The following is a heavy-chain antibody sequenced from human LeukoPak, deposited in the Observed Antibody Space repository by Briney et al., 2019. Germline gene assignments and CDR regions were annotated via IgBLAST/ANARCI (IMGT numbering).Heavy chain of an antibody. V-gene: IGHV1-69*05. D-gene: IGHD5-24*01. J-gene: IGHJ4*02. CDR2: IIPIFGTA. Sequence: SVKVSCKASGYTFTDHYIHWVRQAPGQGLEWMGRIIPIFGTANYAQKFQGRVTITTDESTSTAYMELSSLRSEDTAVYYCARACRDGYNCPGRYYFDYWGQGTLVTVSS. CDR1: GYTFTDHY. CDR3: ARACRDGYNCPGRYYFDY.